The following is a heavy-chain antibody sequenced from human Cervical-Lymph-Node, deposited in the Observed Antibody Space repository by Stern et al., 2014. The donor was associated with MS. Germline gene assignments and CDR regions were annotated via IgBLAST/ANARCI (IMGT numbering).Heavy chain of an antibody. CDR3: TRDLVGTDAFDV. D-gene: IGHD1-14*01. Sequence: QVQLVQSGAALKKPGTSVKVSCQTSGYTFTDYYIHWVRQAPGQVLEWMGRINPDSGGITYAQKFQGRVTMTRDTSSNTAYMELSSLRSDDTAMFYCTRDLVGTDAFDVWGQGTMVIVSS. V-gene: IGHV1-2*06. CDR2: INPDSGGI. CDR1: GYTFTDYY. J-gene: IGHJ3*01.